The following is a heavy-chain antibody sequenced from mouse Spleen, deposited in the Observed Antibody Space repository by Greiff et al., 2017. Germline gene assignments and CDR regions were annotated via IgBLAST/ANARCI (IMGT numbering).Heavy chain of an antibody. J-gene: IGHJ3*01. D-gene: IGHD3-1*01. CDR1: GFTFSSYA. CDR3: ARLLGPAWFAY. V-gene: IGHV5-9-1*01. CDR2: ISSGGSYT. Sequence: DVKLVESGGGLVKPGGSLKLSCAASGFTFSSYAMSWVRQTPEKRLEWVATISSGGSYTYYPDSVKGRFTISRDNAKNTLYLQMSSLRSEDTAMYYCARLLGPAWFAYWGQGTLVTVSA.